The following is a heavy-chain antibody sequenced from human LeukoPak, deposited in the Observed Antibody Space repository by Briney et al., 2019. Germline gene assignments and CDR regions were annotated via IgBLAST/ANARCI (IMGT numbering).Heavy chain of an antibody. CDR1: GFTFSSYG. CDR3: AKDLEVVITHNWFDP. CDR2: IRYDGSNK. Sequence: GGSLRLSCAASGFTFSSYGMHWVRQAPGKGLEWGAFIRYDGSNKYYADSVKGRFTISRDNSKNTLYLQMNSLRAEDTAVYYCAKDLEVVITHNWFDPWGQGTLVTVSS. D-gene: IGHD3-3*01. J-gene: IGHJ5*02. V-gene: IGHV3-30*02.